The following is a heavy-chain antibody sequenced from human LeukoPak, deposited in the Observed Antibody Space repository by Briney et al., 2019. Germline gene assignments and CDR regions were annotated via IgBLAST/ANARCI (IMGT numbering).Heavy chain of an antibody. CDR1: GYTFTGYY. V-gene: IGHV1-2*02. D-gene: IGHD2-15*01. CDR3: ANLDRGAFDY. Sequence: ASVKVSCKASGYTFTGYYMHWVRQAPGQGLEWMGWINPNSGGTNYAQKFQGRVTMTRDTSISTAYMELSSLRAEDTAVYYCANLDRGAFDYWGQGTLVTVSS. CDR2: INPNSGGT. J-gene: IGHJ4*02.